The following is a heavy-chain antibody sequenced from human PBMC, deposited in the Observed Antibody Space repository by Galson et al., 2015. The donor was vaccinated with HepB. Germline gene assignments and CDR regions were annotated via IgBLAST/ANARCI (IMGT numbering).Heavy chain of an antibody. CDR3: ARGRDGAIVATPPGY. D-gene: IGHD5-12*01. V-gene: IGHV3-21*01. CDR1: GFTFSSYS. Sequence: SLRLSCAASGFTFSSYSMNWVRQAPGKGLEWVSSISSSSSYRYYADSVKGRFTISRDNAKNSLYLQMNSLRAEDTAVYYCARGRDGAIVATPPGYWGQGTLVTVSS. CDR2: ISSSSSYR. J-gene: IGHJ4*02.